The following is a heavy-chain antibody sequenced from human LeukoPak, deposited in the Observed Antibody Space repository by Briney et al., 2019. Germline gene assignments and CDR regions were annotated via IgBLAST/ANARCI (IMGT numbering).Heavy chain of an antibody. D-gene: IGHD3-10*01. V-gene: IGHV3-23*01. CDR1: GFTFSSCG. CDR2: ISGSGGST. J-gene: IGHJ6*03. CDR3: AKDYITMVRGVVYYYYMDV. Sequence: PGGTLRLSCAASGFTFSSCGMSWVRQAPGKGLEWVSAISGSGGSTYYADSVKGRFTISRDNSKNTLYLQMNSLRAEDTAVYYCAKDYITMVRGVVYYYYMDVWGKGTTVTISS.